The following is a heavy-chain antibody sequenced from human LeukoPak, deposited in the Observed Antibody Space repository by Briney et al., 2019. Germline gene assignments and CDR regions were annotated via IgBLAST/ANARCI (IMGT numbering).Heavy chain of an antibody. D-gene: IGHD3-22*01. CDR3: ASEGNYDSSGYSRYNYYYMDV. Sequence: ASVKVSCKASGYTLTGYYMHWVRQAPGQGLEWMGWINPSSGDTNYAQKFQGRVTMTRDTSINTAYMELRSLRSEDTAVYYCASEGNYDSSGYSRYNYYYMDVWGKGTAVTVSS. V-gene: IGHV1-2*02. J-gene: IGHJ6*03. CDR2: INPSSGDT. CDR1: GYTLTGYY.